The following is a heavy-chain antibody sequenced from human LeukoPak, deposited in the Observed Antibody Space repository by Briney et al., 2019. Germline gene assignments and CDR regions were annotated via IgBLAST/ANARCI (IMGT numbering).Heavy chain of an antibody. D-gene: IGHD3-3*01. J-gene: IGHJ6*02. V-gene: IGHV1-18*01. CDR1: GYTFTSYG. CDR2: ISAYNGNT. Sequence: GASVKVSCKASGYTFTSYGISWVRQAPGQGLEWMGWISAYNGNTNYAQKLQGRVTMTTDTSTSTAYMELRSLRSDDTAVYYCARGWADYDFWSGYVAVGYYYGMDVWGQGTTVTVSS. CDR3: ARGWADYDFWSGYVAVGYYYGMDV.